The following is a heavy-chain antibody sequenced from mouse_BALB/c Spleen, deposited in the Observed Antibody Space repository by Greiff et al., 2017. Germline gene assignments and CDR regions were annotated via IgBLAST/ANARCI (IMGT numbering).Heavy chain of an antibody. CDR3: ARVGGSSGYVEDIIAY. CDR1: GYTFTSYD. Sequence: QVQLQQSGPELVKPGALVKISCKASGYTFTSYDINWVKQRPGQGLEWIGWIYPGDGSTKYNAKFKGKATLTADKSSSTAYMQLSSLTSENSAVYFCARVGGSSGYVEDIIAYWGQGTLVTISA. D-gene: IGHD3-1*01. V-gene: IGHV1S56*01. J-gene: IGHJ3*01. CDR2: IYPGDGST.